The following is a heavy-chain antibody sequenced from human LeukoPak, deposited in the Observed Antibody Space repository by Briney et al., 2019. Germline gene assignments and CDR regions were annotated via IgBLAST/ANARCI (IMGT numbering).Heavy chain of an antibody. J-gene: IGHJ3*02. CDR1: GGSISSSNW. D-gene: IGHD5-18*01. CDR2: IYHSGST. Sequence: SGTLSLTCAVSGGSISSSNWWSWVRQPPGKGLEWIGEIYHSGSTNYNPSLKSRVTISVDKSKNQFSLKLSSVTAADTAVYYCARTDSYGNLAPGGAFDIWGQGTMVTVSS. CDR3: ARTDSYGNLAPGGAFDI. V-gene: IGHV4-4*02.